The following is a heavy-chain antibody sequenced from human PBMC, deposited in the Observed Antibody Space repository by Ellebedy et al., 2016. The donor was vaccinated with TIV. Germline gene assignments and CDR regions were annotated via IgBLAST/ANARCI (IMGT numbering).Heavy chain of an antibody. Sequence: GGSLRLSCAASRFTFSSYWMSWVRQAPGKGLEWVANINQDAGEKYYVDSVKGRFTISRDNAKNSLYLQMNSLRAEDTAMYYCATDGSYGDYLSPTHAFVIWGQGTMVTVSS. D-gene: IGHD4-17*01. V-gene: IGHV3-7*01. CDR1: RFTFSSYW. J-gene: IGHJ3*02. CDR2: INQDAGEK. CDR3: ATDGSYGDYLSPTHAFVI.